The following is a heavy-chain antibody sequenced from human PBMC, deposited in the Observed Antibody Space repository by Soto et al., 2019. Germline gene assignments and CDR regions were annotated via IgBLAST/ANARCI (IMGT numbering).Heavy chain of an antibody. J-gene: IGHJ6*02. CDR1: GGSISSYY. CDR2: IYYSGST. Sequence: QVQLQESGPGLVKPSETLSLTCTVSGGSISSYYWSWIRQPPGKGLEWIGYIYYSGSTNYNPSLKSRVTLSVDTSKNPVSVNLSSVTAADTAVYDCARDLSGYGMDVWGQGTTVTVSS. CDR3: ARDLSGYGMDV. V-gene: IGHV4-59*08. D-gene: IGHD3-16*02.